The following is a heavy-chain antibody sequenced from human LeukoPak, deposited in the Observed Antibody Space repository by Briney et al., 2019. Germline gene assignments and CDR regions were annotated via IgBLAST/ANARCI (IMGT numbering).Heavy chain of an antibody. V-gene: IGHV3-23*01. Sequence: GESLRLSCAASGFTFSSYAMSWVRQAPGKGLEWVSAISGSGGSTYYSDSVKGRFTISRDNSKNTLYLQMNSLRAEDTAAYYCARALDYGGNARYYYYYMDVWGKGTTVTVSS. J-gene: IGHJ6*03. CDR3: ARALDYGGNARYYYYYMDV. CDR2: ISGSGGST. CDR1: GFTFSSYA. D-gene: IGHD4-23*01.